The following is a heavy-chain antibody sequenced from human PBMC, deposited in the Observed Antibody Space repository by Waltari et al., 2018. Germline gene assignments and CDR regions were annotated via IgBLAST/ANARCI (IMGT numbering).Heavy chain of an antibody. Sequence: EVQLVESGGGLVQPGGSLRLSCVASGFTFSSYEMNWVRQAPGKGLEWVSYISSSGSTIYYADSVKGRFTISRDNAKNSLYLQMNSLRAEDTAVYYCAKGIRNSGSYYFDYWGQGTLVTVSS. V-gene: IGHV3-48*03. CDR1: GFTFSSYE. CDR2: ISSSGSTI. J-gene: IGHJ4*02. D-gene: IGHD1-26*01. CDR3: AKGIRNSGSYYFDY.